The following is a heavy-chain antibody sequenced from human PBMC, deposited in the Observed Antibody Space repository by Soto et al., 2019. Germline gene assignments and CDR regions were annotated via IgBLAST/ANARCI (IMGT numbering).Heavy chain of an antibody. Sequence: PGGSLRLSCAASGFTSSSSSMNWVRQAPGKGLEWVSSISSSSSYIYYADSVKGRFTISRDNAKNSLYLQMNSLRAEDTAVYYCARAPTESYVVKDYWGQGTLVTVSS. CDR2: ISSSSSYI. J-gene: IGHJ4*02. CDR3: ARAPTESYVVKDY. V-gene: IGHV3-21*01. CDR1: GFTSSSSS. D-gene: IGHD2-15*01.